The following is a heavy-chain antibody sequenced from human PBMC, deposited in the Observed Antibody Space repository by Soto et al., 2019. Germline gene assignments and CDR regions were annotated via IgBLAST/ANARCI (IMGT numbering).Heavy chain of an antibody. Sequence: GGSLRLSCAASGFIFNSYNMNWVRQAPGKGLEWVSCISSRGANIYYADSVKGRFTISRDNAKNSLYLQMNSLRDEDTAVYYCARELIAVAEWGRGTLVTVSS. J-gene: IGHJ4*02. D-gene: IGHD6-19*01. V-gene: IGHV3-21*06. CDR2: ISSRGANI. CDR1: GFIFNSYN. CDR3: ARELIAVAE.